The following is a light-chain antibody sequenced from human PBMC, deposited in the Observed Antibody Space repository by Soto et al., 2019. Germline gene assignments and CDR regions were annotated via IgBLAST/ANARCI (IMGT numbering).Light chain of an antibody. CDR3: QQYNSYPYT. J-gene: IGKJ5*01. Sequence: DIQMTQSPSTLSASVGDRVTITCRASQSISNWLAWYQQKPGKAPQLLIHTASNLESGVLSRFSGSVSGTEFTLSISSLQPDDFATYYCQQYNSYPYTFGQGTRLEIK. V-gene: IGKV1-5*03. CDR2: TAS. CDR1: QSISNW.